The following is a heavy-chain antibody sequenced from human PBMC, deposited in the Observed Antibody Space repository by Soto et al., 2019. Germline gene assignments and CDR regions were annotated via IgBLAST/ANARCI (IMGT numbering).Heavy chain of an antibody. V-gene: IGHV1-18*01. CDR3: ASDSPPPRA. J-gene: IGHJ4*02. CDR1: GYTFTSYG. CDR2: ISAYNGNT. Sequence: QVQLVQSGAEVKKPGASVKVSCKASGYTFTSYGISWVRQAPGQGLEWMGWISAYNGNTYYAQKLQGRVTKTTDTPASTGYMVVRSLRSDDTAVYYCASDSPPPRAWGQGTLVTASS.